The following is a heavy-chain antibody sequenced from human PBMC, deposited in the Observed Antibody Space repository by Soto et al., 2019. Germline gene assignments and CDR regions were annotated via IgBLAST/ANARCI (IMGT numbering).Heavy chain of an antibody. CDR1: GFSVGSNY. J-gene: IGHJ3*02. V-gene: IGHV3-53*01. CDR3: ARSSRGTGYPVGGFDI. CDR2: IYNSGNT. D-gene: IGHD3-9*01. Sequence: GGSLRLSCAASGFSVGSNYVSWVRQAPGKGLEWVSVIYNSGNTYYTDSVRGRFTISRDTSNNTVHLQMSSLRAEDTAVYYCARSSRGTGYPVGGFDIWGQGTTVTVSS.